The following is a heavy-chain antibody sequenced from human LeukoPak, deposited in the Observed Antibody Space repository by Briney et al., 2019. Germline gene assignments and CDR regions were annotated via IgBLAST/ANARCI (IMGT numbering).Heavy chain of an antibody. Sequence: ASVKVSCKASGYTFTSYGISWVRQAPGQGLEWMGWISAYNGNTNYAQKLQGRVTMTTDTSTSTAYMELRSLRSDDTAVYYCAREAGYYDPLNDAFDIWGQGTMVTVSS. CDR3: AREAGYYDPLNDAFDI. J-gene: IGHJ3*02. CDR2: ISAYNGNT. V-gene: IGHV1-18*01. D-gene: IGHD3-22*01. CDR1: GYTFTSYG.